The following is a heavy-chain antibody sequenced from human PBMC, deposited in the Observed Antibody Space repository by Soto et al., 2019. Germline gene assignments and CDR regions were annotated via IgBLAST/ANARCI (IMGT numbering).Heavy chain of an antibody. D-gene: IGHD6-19*01. CDR1: GGSISSYY. CDR2: IYYSGST. CDR3: ASTYSSGWYWFDP. J-gene: IGHJ5*02. V-gene: IGHV4-59*01. Sequence: QVQLQESGPGLVKPSETLSLTCTVSGGSISSYYWSWIRQPPGKGLEWIGYIYYSGSTNYNPSLKSRVTISVVTSKNQFSLKLSSVTGADTAVDYCASTYSSGWYWFDPWGQGTLVTVSS.